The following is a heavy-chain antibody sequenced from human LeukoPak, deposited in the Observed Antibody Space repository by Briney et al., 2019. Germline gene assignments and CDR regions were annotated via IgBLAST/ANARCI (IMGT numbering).Heavy chain of an antibody. J-gene: IGHJ4*02. CDR1: GGSISSYY. V-gene: IGHV4-59*01. CDR3: ARGGRITMITY. D-gene: IGHD3-22*01. Sequence: SETLSLTCTVSGGSISSYYWNWIRQPPGKGLEWIGYIYYSGSTNSSGSTNYNPPLKSRATILVDTSKNQFSLKLTSVTAADTAVYYCARGGRITMITYWGQGTLVTVSS. CDR2: IYYSGSTNSSGST.